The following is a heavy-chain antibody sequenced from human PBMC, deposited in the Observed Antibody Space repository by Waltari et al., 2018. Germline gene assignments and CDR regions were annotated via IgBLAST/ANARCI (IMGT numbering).Heavy chain of an antibody. V-gene: IGHV3-30*04. CDR1: EFPFSSFA. CDR3: ARDYCDRTYCHGMDV. Sequence: QVQLVGSGGGVVQLGGSLSVPGVASEFPFSSFAITWVRQAPGKGLEWVAVISYNGRNIYYVDSVKGRFTISRDNSKKTLYMQMNSLRAEDTAVYYCARDYCDRTYCHGMDVWGQGTTVTVFS. D-gene: IGHD3-22*01. J-gene: IGHJ6*02. CDR2: ISYNGRNI.